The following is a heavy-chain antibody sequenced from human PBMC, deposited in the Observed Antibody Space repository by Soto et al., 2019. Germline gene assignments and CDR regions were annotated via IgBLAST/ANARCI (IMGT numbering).Heavy chain of an antibody. CDR2: ISYDGSNK. J-gene: IGHJ6*03. CDR1: GFTFSSYG. Sequence: GGSLRLSCAASGFTFSSYGMHWVRQAPGKGLEWVAVISYDGSNKYYADSAKGRFTISRDNSKNTLYLQMNSLRAEDTAVYYCAKIRFGEFLAYYYYMDVWGKGTTVTVSS. CDR3: AKIRFGEFLAYYYYMDV. D-gene: IGHD3-10*01. V-gene: IGHV3-30*18.